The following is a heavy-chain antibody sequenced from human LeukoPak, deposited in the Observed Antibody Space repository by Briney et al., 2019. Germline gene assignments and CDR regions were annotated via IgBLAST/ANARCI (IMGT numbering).Heavy chain of an antibody. CDR3: ARFGKYCSDGTCYSKWFDP. D-gene: IGHD2-15*01. J-gene: IGHJ5*02. CDR2: VYYSGST. CDR1: GDSVRSSSYY. Sequence: SETLSLTCTVSGDSVRSSSYYWGWIRQPPGKGLEWIATVYYSGSTYYNPSLKSRVTILMDTSKNQFSLNVNSLTAADTAVYYCARFGKYCSDGTCYSKWFDPWGQGTLVIVSS. V-gene: IGHV4-39*07.